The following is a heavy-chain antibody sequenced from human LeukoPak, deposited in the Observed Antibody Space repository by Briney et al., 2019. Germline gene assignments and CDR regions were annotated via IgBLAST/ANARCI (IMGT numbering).Heavy chain of an antibody. V-gene: IGHV1-18*01. CDR2: ISVYNCNT. D-gene: IGHD2-2*03. CDR1: GYTFTSYG. Sequence: ASVKVSCKASGYTFTSYGISWVRQAPGQGLEWVGWISVYNCNTNYAQKFQGRVTMTTDTSTSTADIEVSGLRSEDTAVYYCARSLILDIVVVPAASFDLWGRGTLVTVSS. J-gene: IGHJ2*01. CDR3: ARSLILDIVVVPAASFDL.